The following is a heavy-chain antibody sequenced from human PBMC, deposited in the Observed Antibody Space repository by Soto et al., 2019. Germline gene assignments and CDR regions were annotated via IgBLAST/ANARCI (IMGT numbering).Heavy chain of an antibody. CDR3: AAELGLGKVSVV. V-gene: IGHV1-69*01. CDR2: IIPLFGTT. Sequence: VLVVQSGVEVRRPGSSVKVSCKASGDTFTNCVISWVRQAPGQGLEWMGGIIPLFGTTDFAQRIHGRLTITTEESTSTVYMELSRLRSEDAATYFWAAELGLGKVSVVWGQGTTVNVSS. J-gene: IGHJ6*02. CDR1: GDTFTNCV. D-gene: IGHD7-27*01.